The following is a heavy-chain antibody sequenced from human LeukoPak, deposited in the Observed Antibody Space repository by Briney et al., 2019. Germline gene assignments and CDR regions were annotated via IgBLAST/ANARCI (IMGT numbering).Heavy chain of an antibody. CDR1: GYSFTSYW. J-gene: IGHJ3*02. Sequence: PGESLKISCKGSGYSFTSYWIGWVRQMPGKGLEWMGIIYPGDSDTRYSPSFQGQVTISADKSISTAYLQWSSLKASDTAMYYCARQRRRSGYYSPDAFDIWGQGTMVTVSS. CDR2: IYPGDSDT. CDR3: ARQRRRSGYYSPDAFDI. V-gene: IGHV5-51*01. D-gene: IGHD3-22*01.